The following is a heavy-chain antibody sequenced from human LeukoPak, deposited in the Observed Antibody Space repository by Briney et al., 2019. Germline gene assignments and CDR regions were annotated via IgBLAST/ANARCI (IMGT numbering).Heavy chain of an antibody. D-gene: IGHD2-2*01. Sequence: GASVKVSCKAFGYTFTSNYMHWVRQAPGQGPEWMGVISPSGGSTTYAQKFQGRVTLTRDMSTSTDYLELSSLRSEDTAVYYCAQRLPAAGRLDAFDIWGQGTMVTVSS. V-gene: IGHV1-46*01. CDR3: AQRLPAAGRLDAFDI. CDR1: GYTFTSNY. J-gene: IGHJ3*02. CDR2: ISPSGGST.